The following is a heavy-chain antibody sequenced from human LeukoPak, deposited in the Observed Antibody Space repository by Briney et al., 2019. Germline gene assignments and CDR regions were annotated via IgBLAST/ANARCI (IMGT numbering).Heavy chain of an antibody. CDR2: INPNSGGT. CDR3: ARAYCGGDCYSPTYYFDY. J-gene: IGHJ4*02. CDR1: GYTFTVYY. V-gene: IGHV1-2*02. Sequence: ASVKVSFTASGYTFTVYYMHWVRQAPGQGLEWMGWINPNSGGTNYAQKFQGRVTMTRDTSISTAYMELSRLRSDDTAVYYCARAYCGGDCYSPTYYFDYWGQGTLVTVSS. D-gene: IGHD2-21*02.